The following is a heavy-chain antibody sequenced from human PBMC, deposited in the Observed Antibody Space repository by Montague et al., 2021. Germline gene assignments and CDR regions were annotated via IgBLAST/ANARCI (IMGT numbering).Heavy chain of an antibody. Sequence: SLRPSCAASGFTFNNYFMSWFRQAPGKGLEWVSYIGTSSSFTRYADSVKGRFTISRDNAMNSLYLQMTAVRGEDTAVYYCARVGLTVAAGMIDYWGQGTLVTVSS. D-gene: IGHD6-13*01. CDR2: IGTSSSFT. CDR3: ARVGLTVAAGMIDY. V-gene: IGHV3-11*06. CDR1: GFTFNNYF. J-gene: IGHJ4*02.